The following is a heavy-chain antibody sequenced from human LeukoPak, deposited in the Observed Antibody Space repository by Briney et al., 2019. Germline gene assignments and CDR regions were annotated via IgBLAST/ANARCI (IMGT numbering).Heavy chain of an antibody. CDR2: IRSKANSYAT. D-gene: IGHD5-12*01. CDR1: GFTFSGSA. CDR3: TPSGYDPYFDY. V-gene: IGHV3-73*01. J-gene: IGHJ4*02. Sequence: GGSLRLSCAASGFTFSGSAMHWVRQASGKGLEWVGRIRSKANSYATAYAASVKGRFTISRDDSKNTAYLQMNSLKTEDTAVYYCTPSGYDPYFDYWGQGTLVTVSS.